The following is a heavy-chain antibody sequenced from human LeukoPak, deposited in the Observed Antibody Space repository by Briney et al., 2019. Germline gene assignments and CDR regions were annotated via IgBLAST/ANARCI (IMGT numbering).Heavy chain of an antibody. J-gene: IGHJ5*02. CDR2: IFSSGSI. D-gene: IGHD3-22*01. V-gene: IGHV4-4*07. CDR3: AREMIVDNWFDP. Sequence: PSETLSLTCTVSGGSISNYYWSWIRQPAGKGLEWIGRIFSSGSIYHNPSLKSQVTMSVDTSKNQFSLILSSVTAADTAVYYCAREMIVDNWFDPWGQGILVTVSS. CDR1: GGSISNYY.